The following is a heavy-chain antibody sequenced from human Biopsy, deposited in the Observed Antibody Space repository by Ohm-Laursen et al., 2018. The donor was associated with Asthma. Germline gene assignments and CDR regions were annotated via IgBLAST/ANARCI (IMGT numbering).Heavy chain of an antibody. CDR2: ISWNSVTV. D-gene: IGHD3-22*01. V-gene: IGHV3-9*01. CDR1: GFAFDDSA. J-gene: IGHJ4*01. Sequence: SLRLSCSASGFAFDDSAMHWVRQAPGRGLEWVAGISWNSVTVDYAASVKGRFTISRDNAKNSLDLEMNSLRSEDTALYYCAKSADYYDSTDYLDFWGRGTLVTVSS. CDR3: AKSADYYDSTDYLDF.